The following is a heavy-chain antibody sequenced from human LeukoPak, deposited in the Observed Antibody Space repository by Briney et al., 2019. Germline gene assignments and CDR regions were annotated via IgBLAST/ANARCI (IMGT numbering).Heavy chain of an antibody. CDR3: ARGLSIEGYNFNY. Sequence: ASVEVSCKASGYTFTDYYIHWLRQARGQGLEWMGWIIPNNGGTNYAPKFRGRVTMTRATSISTAYMELSRLRSDDTAVYYCARGLSIEGYNFNYWGQGTLVTVSS. CDR2: IIPNNGGT. D-gene: IGHD5-24*01. V-gene: IGHV1-2*02. J-gene: IGHJ4*02. CDR1: GYTFTDYY.